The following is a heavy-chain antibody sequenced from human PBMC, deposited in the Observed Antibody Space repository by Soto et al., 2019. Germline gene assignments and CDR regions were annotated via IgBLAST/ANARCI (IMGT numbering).Heavy chain of an antibody. D-gene: IGHD3-22*01. Sequence: PSETLSLTCTVSGGSVSSGSYYWSWIRQPPGEGLEWIGYIYYSGSTNYNPSLKSRVTISVDTSKNQFSLKLSSVTAADTAVYYCARGADLGHYYDSSGAPPRYYFDYWGQGTLVTVSS. J-gene: IGHJ4*02. CDR2: IYYSGST. CDR3: ARGADLGHYYDSSGAPPRYYFDY. V-gene: IGHV4-61*01. CDR1: GGSVSSGSYY.